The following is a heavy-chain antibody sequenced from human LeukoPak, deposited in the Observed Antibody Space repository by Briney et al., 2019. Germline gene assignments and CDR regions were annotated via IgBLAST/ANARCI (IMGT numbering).Heavy chain of an antibody. Sequence: GGSLRLSCAASGFTFSSYSLNWVRRAPGKGLEWVSSISSSSSYIYYADSVKGRFTISRDNAKNSLYLQMNSLRAEDTAAYYCARAHNWNDVWDYWGQGTLVTVSS. CDR3: ARAHNWNDVWDY. CDR1: GFTFSSYS. CDR2: ISSSSSYI. V-gene: IGHV3-21*01. D-gene: IGHD1-20*01. J-gene: IGHJ4*02.